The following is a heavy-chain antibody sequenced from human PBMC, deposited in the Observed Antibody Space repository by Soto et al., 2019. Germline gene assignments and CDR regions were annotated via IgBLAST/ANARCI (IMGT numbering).Heavy chain of an antibody. CDR2: IYYSGSP. V-gene: IGHV4-30-4*01. CDR1: GGSISSGGYS. CDR3: ASVNYDYGMDV. J-gene: IGHJ6*02. Sequence: SETLSLTCTVSGGSISSGGYSWSWIRQPPGKGLEWIGYIYYSGSPYYNPSLKSRVTISVDTSRNQFSLKLSSVTAADTAVYYCASVNYDYGMDVWGQGTTVTVSS.